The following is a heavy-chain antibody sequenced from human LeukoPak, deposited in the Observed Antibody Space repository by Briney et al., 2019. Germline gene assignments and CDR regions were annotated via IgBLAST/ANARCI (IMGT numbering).Heavy chain of an antibody. D-gene: IGHD6-13*01. V-gene: IGHV4-39*01. CDR2: IYYSGST. Sequence: SETLSLSCILSGGSICGSSYYWGWIRQPPGKGLEWIGSIYYSGSTYYNPSLKSRVTISVDTSKNQFSLKLSSVTAADTAVYCGGRISSSWYVDYDYQGQLTLVTVSS. CDR3: GRISSSWYVDYDY. CDR1: GGSICGSSYY. J-gene: IGHJ4*02.